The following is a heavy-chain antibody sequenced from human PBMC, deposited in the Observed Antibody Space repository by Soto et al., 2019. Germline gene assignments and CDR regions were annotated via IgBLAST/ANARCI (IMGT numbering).Heavy chain of an antibody. V-gene: IGHV3-30*18. D-gene: IGHD5-18*01. Sequence: GGSLRLSCAASGFTFSSYGMHWVRQAPGKGLEWVAVISYDGSNKYYADSVTGRFTISRDNSKNTLYLQMNSLRAEDTAVYYCAKEGPRNTTGYLFNDWGQGTPVGVSS. J-gene: IGHJ4*02. CDR1: GFTFSSYG. CDR3: AKEGPRNTTGYLFND. CDR2: ISYDGSNK.